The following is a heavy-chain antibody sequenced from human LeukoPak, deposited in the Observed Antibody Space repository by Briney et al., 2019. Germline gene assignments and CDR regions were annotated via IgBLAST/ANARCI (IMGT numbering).Heavy chain of an antibody. D-gene: IGHD1-26*01. J-gene: IGHJ5*02. CDR2: INQGGSEQ. V-gene: IGHV3-7*01. CDR3: AATNWFDP. Sequence: SGGSLRLSCAASGFTFSDYWMSWVRQAPGKGLEWVANINQGGSEQFYVDSLKGRFTISRDNAKNSLFLQMNGLTVEDTAVYYCAATNWFDPWGQGTLVTVSS. CDR1: GFTFSDYW.